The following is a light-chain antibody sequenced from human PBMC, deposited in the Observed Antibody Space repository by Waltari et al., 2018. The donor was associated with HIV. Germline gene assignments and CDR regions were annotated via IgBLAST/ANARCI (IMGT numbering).Light chain of an antibody. Sequence: EIVLTQSPATLSLTPGERATLSCRASQSTAPYLAWSQHKPGQPPRLLMSHASTRATGIPARFSGSGSVTDFTLTISSLEPEDFAIYYCQQRAISPGTFGHGTRLDIK. CDR1: QSTAPY. CDR2: HAS. CDR3: QQRAISPGT. V-gene: IGKV3-11*01. J-gene: IGKJ5*01.